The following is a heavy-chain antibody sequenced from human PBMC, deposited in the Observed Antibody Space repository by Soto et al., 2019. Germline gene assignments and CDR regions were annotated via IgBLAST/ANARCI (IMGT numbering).Heavy chain of an antibody. J-gene: IGHJ6*02. CDR2: ISWNGGSI. CDR3: VKDSNYYGMDV. V-gene: IGHV3-9*01. CDR1: GFTFDDYA. Sequence: ESGGGLVQPGRSLRLSCAASGFTFDDYAMHWVRQAPGKGLEWVSGISWNGGSIAYADSVKGRFTISRDNAKNSLYLQMNSLRAEDTALYYCVKDSNYYGMDVWGQGTTVTVSS.